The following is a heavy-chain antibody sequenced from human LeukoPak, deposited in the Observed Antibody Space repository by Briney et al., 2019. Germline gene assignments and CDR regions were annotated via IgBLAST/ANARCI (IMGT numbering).Heavy chain of an antibody. Sequence: GGPLRLSCAVSGFTVSSNYMSWVRQAPGKGLEWISVIFSGGTTSYADSVKGRFAISRHISNNTLLLQMNSLRAEDTAVYYCASSYCDGDCSRNDAFDIWGQGTMVTVSS. CDR1: GFTVSSNY. D-gene: IGHD2-21*02. CDR2: IFSGGTT. J-gene: IGHJ3*02. V-gene: IGHV3-53*04. CDR3: ASSYCDGDCSRNDAFDI.